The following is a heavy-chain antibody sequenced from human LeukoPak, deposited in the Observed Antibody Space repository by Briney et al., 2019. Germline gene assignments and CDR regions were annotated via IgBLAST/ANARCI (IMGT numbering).Heavy chain of an antibody. CDR2: IYYSGST. CDR3: ARGPAVGYNWFDP. V-gene: IGHV4-59*01. Sequence: PSETLSLTCTVSGGSTSSYYWSWIRQPPGKGLEWIGYIYYSGSTNYNPSLKSRVTISVDTSKNQFSLKLSSVTAADTAVYYCARGPAVGYNWFDPWGQGTLVTVSS. D-gene: IGHD2-2*01. J-gene: IGHJ5*02. CDR1: GGSTSSYY.